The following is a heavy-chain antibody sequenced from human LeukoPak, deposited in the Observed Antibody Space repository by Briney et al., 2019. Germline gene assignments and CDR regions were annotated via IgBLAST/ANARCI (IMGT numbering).Heavy chain of an antibody. CDR2: IYPGDSET. CDR3: ARKMGCSGGSCHYFDY. Sequence: GESLKISCKGSGYSFTSYWIGWVHQMPGKGLEWMGIIYPGDSETRNSPSFQGQVTISADKSINTAYLQWSSLKASDTAMYYCARKMGCSGGSCHYFDYWGQGTLVTVSS. CDR1: GYSFTSYW. J-gene: IGHJ4*02. D-gene: IGHD2-15*01. V-gene: IGHV5-51*07.